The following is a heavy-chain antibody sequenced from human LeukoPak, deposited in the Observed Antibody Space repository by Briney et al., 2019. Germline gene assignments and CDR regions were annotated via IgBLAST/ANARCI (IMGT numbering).Heavy chain of an antibody. CDR1: GGSITSSSYY. J-gene: IGHJ6*03. Sequence: KPSETLSLTCTVSGGSITSSSYYWGWIRQPPGKGLEWIGSIYYSGNTYYNPSLKSRVTISVDTSKNQFSLKLSSVTAADTAVYYYATNTYGDYRGYYYYYMDVWGKGTTVTVSS. CDR3: ATNTYGDYRGYYYYYMDV. CDR2: IYYSGNT. D-gene: IGHD4-17*01. V-gene: IGHV4-39*07.